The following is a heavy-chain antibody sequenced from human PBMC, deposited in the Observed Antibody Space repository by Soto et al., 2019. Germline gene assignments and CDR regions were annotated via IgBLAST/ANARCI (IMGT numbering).Heavy chain of an antibody. CDR1: GFTFSSYS. V-gene: IGHV3-48*02. D-gene: IGHD3-10*01. CDR3: ARASLYYYGSGSYGAFDI. CDR2: ISSSSSTI. Sequence: PGGSLRLSCAASGFTFSSYSMNWVRQAPGKXLEWVSYISSSSSTIYYADSVKGRFTISRDNAKNSLYLQMNSLRDEDTAVYYCARASLYYYGSGSYGAFDIWGQGTMVTVSS. J-gene: IGHJ3*02.